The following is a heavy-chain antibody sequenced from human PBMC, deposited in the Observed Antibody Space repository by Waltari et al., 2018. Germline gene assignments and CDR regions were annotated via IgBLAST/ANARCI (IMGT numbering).Heavy chain of an antibody. CDR3: ARDRVTTAYYFDY. CDR1: GFTFSSYA. V-gene: IGHV3-30-3*01. D-gene: IGHD4-17*01. J-gene: IGHJ4*02. CDR2: ISYDGSNK. Sequence: QVQLVESGGGVVQPGRSLRLSCAASGFTFSSYAMHWVRQAPGKGLEWVAVISYDGSNKYYDGSVKGRFTISRDNSKNTLYLQMNSLRAEDTAVYYCARDRVTTAYYFDYWGQGTLVTVSS.